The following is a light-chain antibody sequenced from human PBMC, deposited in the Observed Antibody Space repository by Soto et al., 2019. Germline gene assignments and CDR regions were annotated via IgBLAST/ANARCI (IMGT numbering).Light chain of an antibody. V-gene: IGKV1-5*03. CDR1: QSISSW. Sequence: DIQMTQSPSTLSASVGDRVTITCRASQSISSWLAWYQQKPGKAPKLLIYKASSLESGVPSRFSGSGSGTEFTLTISSLQPDDFATYYCQQYYGYPITFGQGTRLEIK. CDR3: QQYYGYPIT. J-gene: IGKJ5*01. CDR2: KAS.